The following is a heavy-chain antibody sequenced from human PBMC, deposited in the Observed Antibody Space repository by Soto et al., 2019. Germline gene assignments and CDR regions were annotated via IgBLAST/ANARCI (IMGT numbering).Heavy chain of an antibody. CDR2: IYWVDDK. J-gene: IGHJ4*02. CDR3: RHSRRPPGYATSDHDY. V-gene: IGHV2-5*02. Sequence: QITLKESGPPLVKPTQTLTLTCTFSGFSLSTSGVGVGWIRQAPVKDLEWLGIIYWVDDKRYSPYLQSRLTISKGTSTIRVALIMTNKAPVDTATYDVRHSRRPPGYATSDHDYWGQGTLVTVSS. D-gene: IGHD5-12*01. CDR1: GFSLSTSGVG.